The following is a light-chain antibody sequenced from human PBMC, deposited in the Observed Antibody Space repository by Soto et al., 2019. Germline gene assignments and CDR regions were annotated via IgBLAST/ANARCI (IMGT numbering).Light chain of an antibody. V-gene: IGKV1-12*01. J-gene: IGKJ5*01. CDR3: QQANSFPLT. CDR2: GAS. Sequence: DIQMTQSPSFVSASVGDRVTITCRASQGISRWLAWYQQRPGKAPELLIYGASSLQSGVPSRFSGSGSGTDFTRTISSLQPEDFATYYCQQANSFPLTFGQGTRLEIQ. CDR1: QGISRW.